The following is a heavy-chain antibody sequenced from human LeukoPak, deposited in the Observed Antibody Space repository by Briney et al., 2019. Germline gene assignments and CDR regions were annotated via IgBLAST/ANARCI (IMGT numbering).Heavy chain of an antibody. CDR1: GFTFSSYA. V-gene: IGHV3-23*01. CDR2: ISGSGGST. CDR3: AKDLYAGHAEYFQH. D-gene: IGHD3-16*01. J-gene: IGHJ1*01. Sequence: GGSLRLSCAASGFTFSSYAMSWVRQAQGRGLEWVSAISGSGGSTYYADSVKGRFTISGDNSKNTLYLQMNSLRAEDTAVYYCAKDLYAGHAEYFQHWGQGTLVTVSS.